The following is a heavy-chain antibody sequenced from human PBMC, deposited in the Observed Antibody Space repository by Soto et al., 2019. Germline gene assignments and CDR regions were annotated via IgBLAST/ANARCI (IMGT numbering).Heavy chain of an antibody. J-gene: IGHJ4*02. CDR1: GFTFSSYT. Sequence: DVQLVDSGGGLVQPGGSLRLSCAASGFTFSSYTMHWVRQAPGKGLEWISYISSSSRNIYYADSVQGRFTISRDNAQNSLDLQMTSLGDEYTAVYYCARDPSRALDYWGQGTLVTVS. D-gene: IGHD2-2*01. CDR2: ISSSSRNI. V-gene: IGHV3-48*02. CDR3: ARDPSRALDY.